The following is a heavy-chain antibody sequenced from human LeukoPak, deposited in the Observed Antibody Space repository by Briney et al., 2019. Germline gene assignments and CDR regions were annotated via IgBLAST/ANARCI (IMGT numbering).Heavy chain of an antibody. CDR2: ISWDGGST. V-gene: IGHV3-43D*03. J-gene: IGHJ4*02. D-gene: IGHD1-14*01. CDR1: GFTFDDYA. CDR3: AKDSPGNRGTLGY. Sequence: PGGSLRLSCAASGFTFDDYAMHWVRQAPGKGLERVSLISWDGGSTYYADSVKGRFTISRDNSKNSLYLQMNSLRAEDTALYYCAKDSPGNRGTLGYWGQGTLVTVSS.